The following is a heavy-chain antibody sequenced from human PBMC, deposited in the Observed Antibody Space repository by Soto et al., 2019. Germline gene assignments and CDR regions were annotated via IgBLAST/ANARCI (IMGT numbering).Heavy chain of an antibody. J-gene: IGHJ4*02. D-gene: IGHD1-7*01. V-gene: IGHV3-7*01. CDR1: GFTFRSYW. Sequence: EVQLVESGGGLVQPGGSLRLSCAVSGFTFRSYWMSWVRQAPGXGLEWVANIKQDGSEKYYGDSVRGRFTIFRDNAENSLYLQMNSLRAEDTALYYCAXYNWXSNRDFDHWGQGTLVTVSS. CDR3: AXYNWXSNRDFDH. CDR2: IKQDGSEK.